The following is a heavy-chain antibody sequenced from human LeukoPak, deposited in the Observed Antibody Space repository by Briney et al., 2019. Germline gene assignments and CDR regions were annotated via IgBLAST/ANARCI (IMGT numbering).Heavy chain of an antibody. V-gene: IGHV1-69*13. J-gene: IGHJ6*02. D-gene: IGHD5-12*01. CDR1: GGTFSSYA. CDR2: IIPIFGTA. CDR3: ARGTTKGATGYYYYGMDV. Sequence: SVKVSCKASGGTFSSYAISWVRQAPGQGLEWMGGIIPIFGTANYAQKFQGRVTITADESTSTAYMELSSLRSEDTAVYYCARGTTKGATGYYYYGMDVWGQGTTVTVSS.